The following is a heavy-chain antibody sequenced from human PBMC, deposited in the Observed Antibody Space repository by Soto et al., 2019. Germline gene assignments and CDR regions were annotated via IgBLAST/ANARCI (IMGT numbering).Heavy chain of an antibody. Sequence: QVQLVESGGGVVQPGRSLRLSCAASGFTFSSYAMQWHRQAPGKGLEWVAVISYDGRNKYYADSVKGRFTISRDNSKNTLYLHMNGLRADDTVVYYCAKHSSSGLDYWGQGTLVTFSS. J-gene: IGHJ4*02. CDR3: AKHSSSGLDY. CDR1: GFTFSSYA. D-gene: IGHD6-13*01. V-gene: IGHV3-30-3*02. CDR2: ISYDGRNK.